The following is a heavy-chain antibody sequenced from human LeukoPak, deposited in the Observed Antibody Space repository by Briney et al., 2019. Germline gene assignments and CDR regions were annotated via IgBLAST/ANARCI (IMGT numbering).Heavy chain of an antibody. D-gene: IGHD2-15*01. Sequence: GGSLRLPCVASGFTFSTYWIHWVRQAPGKGLVWVSRITNDESSANFAVSVNGRFIVSRDNAKSTVYLQMNSLTAEDTAVYYCARDGGAATPYDYWGQGTLVTVSS. CDR1: GFTFSTYW. CDR3: ARDGGAATPYDY. CDR2: ITNDESSA. J-gene: IGHJ4*02. V-gene: IGHV3-74*01.